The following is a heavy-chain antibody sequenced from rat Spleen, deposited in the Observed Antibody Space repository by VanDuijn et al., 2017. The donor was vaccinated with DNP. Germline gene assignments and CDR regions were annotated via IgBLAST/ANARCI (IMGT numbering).Heavy chain of an antibody. CDR3: TREATESEGYFDF. CDR2: IRYDGGST. D-gene: IGHD1-1*01. V-gene: IGHV5-20*01. J-gene: IGHJ1*01. CDR1: GFSFSDYY. Sequence: EVQLVESGGGLVQPGRSLKLSCAASGFSFSDYYMAWVRQAPTKGMQWVAYIRYDGGSTYYGDSVKGRFTISRDNAKRTQYLQMDSLRSEDTATYYCTREATESEGYFDFWGPGTMVTVPS.